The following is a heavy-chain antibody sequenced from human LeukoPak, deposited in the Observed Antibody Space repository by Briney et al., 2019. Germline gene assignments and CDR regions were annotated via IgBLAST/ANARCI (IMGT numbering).Heavy chain of an antibody. Sequence: GGSLRLSCAASGFTFSSYWMHWVRQAPGKGLVWVSRINSDGSSTSYADSVKGRFTISRDNAKNTLYLQMNNLRAEDTAVYYCAKDPTHYRVWDDYDSRRLSHWGQGTLVTVSS. D-gene: IGHD3-22*01. J-gene: IGHJ4*02. CDR3: AKDPTHYRVWDDYDSRRLSH. V-gene: IGHV3-74*01. CDR2: INSDGSST. CDR1: GFTFSSYW.